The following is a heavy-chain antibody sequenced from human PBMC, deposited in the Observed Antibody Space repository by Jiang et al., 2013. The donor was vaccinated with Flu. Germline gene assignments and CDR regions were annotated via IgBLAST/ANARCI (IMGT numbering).Heavy chain of an antibody. Sequence: SLKNRVTISADRSKNHFSLSLTSVTAADTAVYFCARDYSSSWYWLDPWGQGTLVTVSS. D-gene: IGHD6-13*01. J-gene: IGHJ5*02. CDR3: ARDYSSSWYWLDP. V-gene: IGHV4-59*01.